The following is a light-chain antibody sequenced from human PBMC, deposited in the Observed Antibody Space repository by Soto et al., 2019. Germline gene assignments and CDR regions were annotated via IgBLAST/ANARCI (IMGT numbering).Light chain of an antibody. V-gene: IGLV2-8*01. CDR2: EVS. CDR1: SSDVGGYNY. Sequence: QSALTQPPSASGSPGQSVTISCTGTSSDVGGYNYVSWYQQHPGKAPKLMIYEVSKRPSGVHDRFSASKSGNTASLTVSGLQSEDEADDYCSSYAGSKTLFGTGTKVTVL. CDR3: SSYAGSKTL. J-gene: IGLJ1*01.